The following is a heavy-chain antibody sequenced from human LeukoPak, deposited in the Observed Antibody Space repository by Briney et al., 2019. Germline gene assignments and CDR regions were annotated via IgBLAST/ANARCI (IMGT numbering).Heavy chain of an antibody. CDR2: IYYSGST. D-gene: IGHD3-10*01. Sequence: TSETLSLTCTVSGGSISSSSYYWGWIRQPPGKGLEWIGSIYYSGSTYYNPSLKSRVTISVDTSKNQFSLKLSSVTAADTAVYYCARVLSGYGSGKGYFDYWGQGTLVTVSS. V-gene: IGHV4-39*07. CDR3: ARVLSGYGSGKGYFDY. J-gene: IGHJ4*02. CDR1: GGSISSSSYY.